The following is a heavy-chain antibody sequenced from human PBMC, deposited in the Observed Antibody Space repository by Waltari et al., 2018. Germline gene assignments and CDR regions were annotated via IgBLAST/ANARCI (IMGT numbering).Heavy chain of an antibody. CDR1: GFIFSNYG. CDR2: VYYDGSTK. CDR3: ARCGRGVDSSASCLDH. D-gene: IGHD1-1*01. Sequence: QVQLVESGGGVVQPGRSLRLSCAASGFIFSNYGMHWVRQAPGKGLEWVAVVYYDGSTKHYADSVKGRFTISRDKSKNTLNLEMNSLRAEDTAVYFCARCGRGVDSSASCLDHWGQGTLVTVSS. V-gene: IGHV3-33*01. J-gene: IGHJ4*02.